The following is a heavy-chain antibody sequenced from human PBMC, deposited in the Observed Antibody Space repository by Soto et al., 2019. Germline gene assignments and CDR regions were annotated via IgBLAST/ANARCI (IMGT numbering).Heavy chain of an antibody. Sequence: QVRLVQSGAEVKKPGSSVKLSCKVSGGNSNSYSIAWVRQAPGQGLQWLGTIVRLSGTPNHAQQFQARVTITAETSTNTAYSEQSSLRSEDTAIYYCARDWRKMSRGGFFDYWGQGSLVTISS. CDR2: IVRLSGTP. V-gene: IGHV1-69*06. D-gene: IGHD3-16*01. CDR1: GGNSNSYS. J-gene: IGHJ4*02. CDR3: ARDWRKMSRGGFFDY.